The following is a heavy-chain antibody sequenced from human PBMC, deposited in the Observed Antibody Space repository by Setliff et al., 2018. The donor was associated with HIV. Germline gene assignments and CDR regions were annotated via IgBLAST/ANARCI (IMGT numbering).Heavy chain of an antibody. CDR2: INHSGST. CDR3: ARDYDYVWGSYYYYFDY. CDR1: GGSFSGYY. D-gene: IGHD3-16*01. Sequence: SETLSLTCAVYGGSFSGYYWSWIRQPPGKGLERIGEINHSGSTNYNPSLKSRVTISVDTSKNQFSLKLSSVTAADTAVYYCARDYDYVWGSYYYYFDYWGQGTLVTVSS. V-gene: IGHV4-34*01. J-gene: IGHJ4*02.